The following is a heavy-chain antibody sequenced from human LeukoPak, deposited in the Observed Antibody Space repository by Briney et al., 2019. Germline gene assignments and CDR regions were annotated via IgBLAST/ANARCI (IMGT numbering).Heavy chain of an antibody. CDR1: GFTFSSYA. Sequence: GGSLRLSCAASGFTFSSYAMNWVRQAPGKGLEWVSSISGSDDNTYYADSVKGRFTISRDNSKNTLYLQMNGLRAEDTAVYYCAKGTGTTFRFRTYSYFYHMDVWGKGTTVTVSS. J-gene: IGHJ6*03. V-gene: IGHV3-23*01. D-gene: IGHD1-7*01. CDR3: AKGTGTTFRFRTYSYFYHMDV. CDR2: ISGSDDNT.